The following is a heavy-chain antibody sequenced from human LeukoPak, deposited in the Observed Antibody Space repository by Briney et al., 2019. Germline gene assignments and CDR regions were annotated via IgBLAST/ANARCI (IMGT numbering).Heavy chain of an antibody. V-gene: IGHV1-46*01. J-gene: IGHJ4*02. Sequence: GASVKVSCKASGYTFTSYYMHWVRQAPGQGLEWMGIINPSGGSTSYAQKFQGRVTMTRDTSTSTVYMELSSLRSEDTAVYYCAREDCSGGSCYPNDYWGQGTLVTVSS. CDR1: GYTFTSYY. CDR2: INPSGGST. CDR3: AREDCSGGSCYPNDY. D-gene: IGHD2-15*01.